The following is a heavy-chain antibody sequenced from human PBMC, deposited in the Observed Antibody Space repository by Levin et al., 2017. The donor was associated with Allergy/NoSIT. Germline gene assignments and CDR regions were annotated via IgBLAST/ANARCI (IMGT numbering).Heavy chain of an antibody. CDR3: ARDLYSSSCDY. CDR2: LWPDGSNY. D-gene: IGHD6-13*01. CDR1: GFNFNTYG. J-gene: IGHJ4*02. V-gene: IGHV3-33*01. Sequence: GGSLRLSCVASGFNFNTYGMHWVRQAPGKGLEWVAALWPDGSNYHYSDSVKGRFTISRDNPSNTFFLQMISLRADDTAVYYCARDLYSSSCDYWGQGTLVTVSS.